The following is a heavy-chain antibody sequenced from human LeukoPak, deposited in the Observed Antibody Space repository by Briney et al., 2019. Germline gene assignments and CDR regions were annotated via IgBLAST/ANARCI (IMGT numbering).Heavy chain of an antibody. CDR1: GYTFTSYA. J-gene: IGHJ4*02. D-gene: IGHD6-19*01. V-gene: IGHV1-3*01. CDR3: ARDLVGIAVAAPLH. CDR2: INAGNGNT. Sequence: ASVTVSCKASGYTFTSYAMHWVRQAPGQRLEWMGWINAGNGNTKYSQKFQGRVTITRDTSASTAYMELSSLRSEDTAVYYCARDLVGIAVAAPLHWGQGTLVTVSS.